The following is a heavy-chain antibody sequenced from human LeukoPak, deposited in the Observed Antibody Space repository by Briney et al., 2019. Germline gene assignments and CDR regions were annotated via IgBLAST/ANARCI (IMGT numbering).Heavy chain of an antibody. Sequence: PGGSLTLSCAASGFTFSNYEMNWVRQAPGKGLEWLSYISDSGSTIYYADSVKGRFTISRDNAKNSLFLQMNSLRAEDTAVYYCAREGLSSLGDMPFDYWGQGTLVTVSS. CDR1: GFTFSNYE. CDR2: ISDSGSTI. D-gene: IGHD3-16*01. CDR3: AREGLSSLGDMPFDY. V-gene: IGHV3-48*03. J-gene: IGHJ4*02.